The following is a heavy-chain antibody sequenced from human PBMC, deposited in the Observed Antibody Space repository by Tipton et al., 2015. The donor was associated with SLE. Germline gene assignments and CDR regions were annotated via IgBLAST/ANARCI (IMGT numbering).Heavy chain of an antibody. J-gene: IGHJ5*02. D-gene: IGHD6-13*01. CDR2: IYYSGST. CDR3: AREIAAAGRGDWFDP. CDR1: GFTFSSYT. Sequence: LRLSCAASGFTFSSYTMNWIRQPPGKGLEWIGYIYYSGSTNYNPSLKSRVTISVDTSKNQFSLKLSSVTAADTAAYYCAREIAAAGRGDWFDPWGQGTLVTVSS. V-gene: IGHV4-59*01.